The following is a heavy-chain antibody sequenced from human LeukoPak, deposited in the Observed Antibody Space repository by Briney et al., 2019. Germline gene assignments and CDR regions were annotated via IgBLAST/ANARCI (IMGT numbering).Heavy chain of an antibody. Sequence: SETLSLTCAVSGYSISSGHYWGCIRQPPGKGLEWIGSIYHSGSTNYNPSLKSRVTMSVDTSKNELSLKLSSVTAADTAVYYCARGTVIDCWGQGALVTVSS. V-gene: IGHV4-38-2*01. CDR1: GYSISSGHY. D-gene: IGHD4-17*01. CDR3: ARGTVIDC. CDR2: IYHSGST. J-gene: IGHJ4*02.